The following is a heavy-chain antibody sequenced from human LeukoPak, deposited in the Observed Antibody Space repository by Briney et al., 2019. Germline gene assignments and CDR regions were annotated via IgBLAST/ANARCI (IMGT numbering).Heavy chain of an antibody. D-gene: IGHD3-3*01. CDR1: GFTFSSYS. Sequence: HPGGSLRLSCAASGFTFSSYSMNWVRQAPGKGLEWVSYISSSSSTIYYADSVKGRFTISRDNAKNSLYLQMNSLRAEDTAVYYCAKDTKDYDFWSGYYTDAAFDIWGQGTTVTVSS. J-gene: IGHJ3*02. V-gene: IGHV3-48*01. CDR2: ISSSSSTI. CDR3: AKDTKDYDFWSGYYTDAAFDI.